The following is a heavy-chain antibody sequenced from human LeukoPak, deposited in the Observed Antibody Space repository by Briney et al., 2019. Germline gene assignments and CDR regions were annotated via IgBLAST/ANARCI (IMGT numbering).Heavy chain of an antibody. D-gene: IGHD5-18*01. CDR2: ISHNGST. CDR3: ARARADTSVVRWAGYFYSYYYMDV. CDR1: GGSFSGNF. Sequence: PSETLSLTCAVYGGSFSGNFWGWIRQPPGKGLEWIGKISHNGSTNYNPSLKSRVTISVDTSKNQFSLKLSSVTAADTAVYYCARARADTSVVRWAGYFYSYYYMDVWGKGTTVTVSS. V-gene: IGHV4-34*01. J-gene: IGHJ6*03.